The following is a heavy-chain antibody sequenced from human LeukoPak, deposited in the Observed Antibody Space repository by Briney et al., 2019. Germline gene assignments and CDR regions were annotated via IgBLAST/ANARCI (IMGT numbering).Heavy chain of an antibody. J-gene: IGHJ6*03. CDR2: IYTSGST. D-gene: IGHD2-2*01. V-gene: IGHV4-4*07. Sequence: SETLSLTCTVSGGSISSYYWSWLRQPAGKGLEWIGRIYTSGSTNYNPSLKSRVTMSVDTSKNQSSLTLSSVTCAHTAVFYFSGVSKDQLLGYYYYYYYMDVWGKGTTVTVSS. CDR3: SGVSKDQLLGYYYYYYYMDV. CDR1: GGSISSYY.